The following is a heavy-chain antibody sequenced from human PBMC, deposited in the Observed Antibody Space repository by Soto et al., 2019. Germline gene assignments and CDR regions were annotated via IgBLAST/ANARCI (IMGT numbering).Heavy chain of an antibody. CDR3: AKMPIAVAASWFDP. D-gene: IGHD6-19*01. CDR2: IWYDGSNK. CDR1: GFTFSSYG. Sequence: QVQLVESGGGVVQPGRSLRLSCAASGFTFSSYGMHWVRQAPGKGLEWVAVIWYDGSNKYYADSVKGRFTISRDNSKNTLYLQMNSLRAEDTAVYYCAKMPIAVAASWFDPWGQGTLVTVSS. V-gene: IGHV3-33*06. J-gene: IGHJ5*02.